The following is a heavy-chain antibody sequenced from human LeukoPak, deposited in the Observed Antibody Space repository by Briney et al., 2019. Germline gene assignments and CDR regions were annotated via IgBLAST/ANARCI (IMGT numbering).Heavy chain of an antibody. Sequence: GASVKVSCKASGYTFTGYYMHWVRQAPGQGLEWMGWINPNSGGTNYAQKFQGRVTMTRDTSISTAYMELSRLRSDDTAAYYCARRIAVAGTFDYWGQGTLVTVSS. CDR2: INPNSGGT. CDR1: GYTFTGYY. J-gene: IGHJ4*02. D-gene: IGHD6-19*01. V-gene: IGHV1-2*02. CDR3: ARRIAVAGTFDY.